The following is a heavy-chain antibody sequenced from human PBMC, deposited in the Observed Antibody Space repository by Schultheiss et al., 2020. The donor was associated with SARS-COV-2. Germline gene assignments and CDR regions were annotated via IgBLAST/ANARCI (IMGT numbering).Heavy chain of an antibody. CDR3: ASAQLVGYGMDV. D-gene: IGHD6-6*01. V-gene: IGHV1-2*06. J-gene: IGHJ6*02. CDR2: INPNSGGT. Sequence: ASVKVSCKASGYTFTGYYMHWVRQAPGQGLEWMERINPNSGGTNYAQKFQGRVTMTRDTSISTAYMELSRLRSDDTAVYYCASAQLVGYGMDVWGQGTTVTVAS. CDR1: GYTFTGYY.